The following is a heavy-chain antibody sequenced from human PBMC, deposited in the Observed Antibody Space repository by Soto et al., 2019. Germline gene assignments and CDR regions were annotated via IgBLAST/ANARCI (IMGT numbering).Heavy chain of an antibody. CDR1: GFTFSSYW. CDR2: INSDGSST. CDR3: ARGHSYGYFYYYGMDV. V-gene: IGHV3-74*01. J-gene: IGHJ6*02. D-gene: IGHD5-18*01. Sequence: GGSLRLSCAASGFTFSSYWMHWVRQAPGKGLVWVPRINSDGSSTSYADSVKGRFTISRDNAKNTLYLQMNSLRAEDTAVYYCARGHSYGYFYYYGMDVWGQGTTVTVSS.